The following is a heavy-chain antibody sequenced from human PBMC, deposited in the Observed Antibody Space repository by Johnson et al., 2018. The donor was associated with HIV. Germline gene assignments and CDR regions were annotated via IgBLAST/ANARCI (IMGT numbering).Heavy chain of an antibody. CDR3: ARDHLTGNYAFDS. CDR2: IKSDGSST. CDR1: GFTFKTYW. J-gene: IGHJ3*02. V-gene: IGHV3-74*01. Sequence: VQLVESGGGLVQPGGSLRLSCVVSGFTFKTYWMHWVRQAPGKGLVWVARIKSDGSSTSYADSVKGRFTISRDNSKNSLYLQMNSLRAEDTALYYCARDHLTGNYAFDSWGQGTMVTVSS. D-gene: IGHD7-27*01.